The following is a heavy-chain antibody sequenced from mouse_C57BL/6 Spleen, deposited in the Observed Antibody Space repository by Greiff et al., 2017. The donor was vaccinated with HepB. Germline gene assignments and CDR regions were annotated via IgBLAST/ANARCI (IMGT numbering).Heavy chain of an antibody. Sequence: DVKLQESGPELVKPGASVKMSCKASGYTFTDYNMHWVKQSHGKSLEWIGYINPNNGGTSYNQKFKGKATLTVNKSSSTAYMELRSLTSEDSAVYYCARGGDYDDYYAMDYWGQGTSVTVSS. CDR3: ARGGDYDDYYAMDY. D-gene: IGHD2-4*01. V-gene: IGHV1-22*01. CDR1: GYTFTDYN. CDR2: INPNNGGT. J-gene: IGHJ4*01.